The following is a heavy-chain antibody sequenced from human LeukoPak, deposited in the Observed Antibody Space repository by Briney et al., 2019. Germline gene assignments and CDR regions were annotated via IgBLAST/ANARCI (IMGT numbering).Heavy chain of an antibody. CDR2: ISPDGTFT. J-gene: IGHJ6*02. CDR1: GFTFSSYA. V-gene: IGHV3-74*03. CDR3: ARGQARAMGV. Sequence: PGGSLRLSCAASGFTFSSYAMSWVRQAPGKGLVWVSIISPDGTFTTYADSVKGRFTISRDNAKNTVYLQMNSLRAEDTALYYCARGQARAMGVWGQGTTVTVSS.